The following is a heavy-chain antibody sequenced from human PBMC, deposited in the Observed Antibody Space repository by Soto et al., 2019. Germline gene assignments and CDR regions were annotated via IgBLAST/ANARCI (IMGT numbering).Heavy chain of an antibody. Sequence: QVQLVQSGGEVKKPGASVKVSCKASGYIFTNYDIVWVRQAPGQGLEWMGWISPYSGNTKYTQKVQGRVTMTTDTSTSTAYMELRSLRSDDTAVYYCVRFASSGWYTGGYWGQGTLVTVSS. CDR1: GYIFTNYD. CDR2: ISPYSGNT. V-gene: IGHV1-18*01. CDR3: VRFASSGWYTGGY. D-gene: IGHD6-19*01. J-gene: IGHJ4*02.